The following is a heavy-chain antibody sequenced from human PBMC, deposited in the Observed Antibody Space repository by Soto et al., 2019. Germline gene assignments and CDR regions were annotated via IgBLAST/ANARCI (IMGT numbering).Heavy chain of an antibody. CDR1: GESFSGYY. CDR2: INHSGST. J-gene: IGHJ4*02. V-gene: IGHV4-34*01. D-gene: IGHD2-15*01. CDR3: ARICSGGSCPTDY. Sequence: SETLSLTCAVYGESFSGYYWSWIRQPPGKGLEWIGEINHSGSTNYNPSLKSRVTISVDTSKNQFSLKLSSVTAADTAVYYCARICSGGSCPTDYWGQGTLVTVSS.